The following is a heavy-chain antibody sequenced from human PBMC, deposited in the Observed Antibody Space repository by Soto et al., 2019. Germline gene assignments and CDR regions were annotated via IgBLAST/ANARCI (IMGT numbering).Heavy chain of an antibody. J-gene: IGHJ6*02. D-gene: IGHD5-12*01. CDR2: ISYDGSNK. Sequence: PGGSLRLSCAASGFTFSSYGMHWVRQAPGKGLEWVAVISYDGSNKYYADSVKGRFTISRDNSKNTLYLQMNSLRAEDTAVYYCAKGTVANYYYYGMDAWGQGTTVTVSS. V-gene: IGHV3-30*18. CDR3: AKGTVANYYYYGMDA. CDR1: GFTFSSYG.